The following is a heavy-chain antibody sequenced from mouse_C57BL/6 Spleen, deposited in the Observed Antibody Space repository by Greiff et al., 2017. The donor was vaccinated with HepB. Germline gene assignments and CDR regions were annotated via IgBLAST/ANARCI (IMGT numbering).Heavy chain of an antibody. Sequence: EVQLVESGPELVKPGASVKIPCKASGYTFTDYNMDWVKQSHGKSLEWIGDINPNNGGTIYNQKFKGKATLTVDKSSSTAYMELRSLTSEDTAVYYCARPTTVRGYAMDYWGQGTSVTVSS. CDR3: ARPTTVRGYAMDY. CDR1: GYTFTDYN. D-gene: IGHD1-1*01. V-gene: IGHV1-18*01. CDR2: INPNNGGT. J-gene: IGHJ4*01.